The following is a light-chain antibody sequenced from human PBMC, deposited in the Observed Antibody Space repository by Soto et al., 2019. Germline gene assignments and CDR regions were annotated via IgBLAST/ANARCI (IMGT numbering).Light chain of an antibody. J-gene: IGKJ2*01. V-gene: IGKV1-39*01. CDR2: AAS. CDR3: QQTLSSPPA. CDR1: QSISNY. Sequence: DIQMTQSPSSLSASVGDRVTITCRASQSISNYLNWYQQKPGRAPKLLIYAASSLQSGVPSRFSGSGSGTDFTLTISSLQPEDFATYYCQQTLSSPPAFGQGTKLGI.